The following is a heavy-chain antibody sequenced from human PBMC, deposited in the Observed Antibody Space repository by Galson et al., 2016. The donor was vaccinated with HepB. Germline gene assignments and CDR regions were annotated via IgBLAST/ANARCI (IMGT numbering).Heavy chain of an antibody. CDR1: GFSFSNSG. CDR2: ITRSGDAT. J-gene: IGHJ4*02. CDR3: ARDDVWSGPSIDS. Sequence: SLRLSCAASGFSFSNSGMSWVRQAPRRGLEWVSGITRSGDATHYADFVKGRFTISRDNARNTLYLQMDRLKVEDTAVYFCARDDVWSGPSIDSWGQGTLVTVSS. V-gene: IGHV3-23*01. D-gene: IGHD3-3*01.